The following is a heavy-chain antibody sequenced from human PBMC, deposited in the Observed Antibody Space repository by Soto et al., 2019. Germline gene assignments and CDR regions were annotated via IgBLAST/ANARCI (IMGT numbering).Heavy chain of an antibody. Sequence: ASVKVSCKASGGTFSSYAISWVRQAPGQGLEWMGGIIPIFGTANYAQKFQGRVTITADESTSTAYMELSSLRSEDTAVYYCARDRISNHTYYYYYGMDVWGQGTTGTVSS. V-gene: IGHV1-69*13. CDR2: IIPIFGTA. CDR1: GGTFSSYA. D-gene: IGHD4-4*01. CDR3: ARDRISNHTYYYYYGMDV. J-gene: IGHJ6*02.